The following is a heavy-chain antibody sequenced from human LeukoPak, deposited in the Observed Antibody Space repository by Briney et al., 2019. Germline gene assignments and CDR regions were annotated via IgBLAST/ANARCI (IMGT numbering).Heavy chain of an antibody. CDR1: GGSISSGSYY. CDR2: IYHSGST. Sequence: SQTLSLTCTVSGGSISSGSYYWGWIRQPPGKGLEWIGSIYHSGSTYYNPSLKSRVTISVDTSKNQFSLKLSSATAADTAVYYCARGFVSSGWYPEFDYWGQGTLVTVSS. D-gene: IGHD6-19*01. V-gene: IGHV4-39*07. CDR3: ARGFVSSGWYPEFDY. J-gene: IGHJ4*02.